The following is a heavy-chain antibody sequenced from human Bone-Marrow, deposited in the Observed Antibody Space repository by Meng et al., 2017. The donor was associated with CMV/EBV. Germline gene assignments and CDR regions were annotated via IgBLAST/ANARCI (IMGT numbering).Heavy chain of an antibody. V-gene: IGHV1-58*01. J-gene: IGHJ6*02. CDR3: AAPNWNYNGGMDA. Sequence: SVKVSCKASGFTFTSSAVQWVRQARGQRLEWIGWIVVGSGNTNYAQKFQERVTITRDMSTSTAYMELSSLRSEDTAVYYCAAPNWNYNGGMDAWGQGTTVTVSS. D-gene: IGHD1-7*01. CDR1: GFTFTSSA. CDR2: IVVGSGNT.